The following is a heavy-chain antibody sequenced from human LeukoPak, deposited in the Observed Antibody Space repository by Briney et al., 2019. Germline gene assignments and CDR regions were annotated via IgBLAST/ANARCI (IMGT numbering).Heavy chain of an antibody. Sequence: PGGSLRLSCAASGFTFSSYGMHWVSQAPGKGLEWVAVIWYDGSNKYYADSVKGRFTISRDNSKDTLYLQMNSLRAEDTAVYYCARGGWPIDYWGQGTLVTVSS. V-gene: IGHV3-33*01. CDR1: GFTFSSYG. D-gene: IGHD5-24*01. CDR2: IWYDGSNK. J-gene: IGHJ4*02. CDR3: ARGGWPIDY.